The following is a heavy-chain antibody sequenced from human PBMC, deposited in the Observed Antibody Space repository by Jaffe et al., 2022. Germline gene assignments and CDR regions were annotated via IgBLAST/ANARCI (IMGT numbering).Heavy chain of an antibody. CDR1: GGSISSGSYY. CDR2: IYTSGST. CDR3: ARVHPYVADIVVVPAAKRNYYYMDV. Sequence: QVQLQESGPGLVKPSQTLSLTCTVSGGSISSGSYYWSWIRQPAGKGLEWIGRIYTSGSTNYNPSLKSRVTISVDTSKNQFSLKLSSVTAADTAVYYCARVHPYVADIVVVPAAKRNYYYMDVWGKGTTVTVSS. V-gene: IGHV4-61*02. D-gene: IGHD2-2*01. J-gene: IGHJ6*03.